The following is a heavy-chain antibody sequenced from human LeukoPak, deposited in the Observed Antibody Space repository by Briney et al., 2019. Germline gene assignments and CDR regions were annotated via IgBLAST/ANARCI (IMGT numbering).Heavy chain of an antibody. CDR2: IACTGET. D-gene: IGHD3-16*01. CDR3: VRGGEIGFDY. CDR1: GFRFGTSD. V-gene: IGHV3-13*01. J-gene: IGHJ4*02. Sequence: PGGSRRLSCAPSGFRFGTSDMHWVGQASGRGLGLVSSIACTGETYYAPSVKGRFTFSRENAKNSLFLQMNSRRAGDAAVYHCVRGGEIGFDYWGQGTLVTVSS.